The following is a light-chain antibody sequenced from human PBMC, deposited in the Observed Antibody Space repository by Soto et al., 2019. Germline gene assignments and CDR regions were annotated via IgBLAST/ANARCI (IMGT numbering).Light chain of an antibody. CDR2: GAS. CDR1: QSVSSSS. Sequence: EIVLTQSPGTLSLSPGERATLSCRASQSVSSSSLAWYQQKPGQAPRLLIYGASSRATDIPDRFSGSGSGTDFTLTISTLEPEDFAVYYCQQYSSSPSITFGQGTRLEIK. V-gene: IGKV3-20*01. CDR3: QQYSSSPSIT. J-gene: IGKJ5*01.